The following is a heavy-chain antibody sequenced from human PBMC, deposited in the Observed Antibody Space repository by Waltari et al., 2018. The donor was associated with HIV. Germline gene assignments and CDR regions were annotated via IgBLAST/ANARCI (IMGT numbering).Heavy chain of an antibody. J-gene: IGHJ5*02. CDR1: GYSFTSYW. V-gene: IGHV5-51*01. CDR2: IYPGDSDT. D-gene: IGHD3-22*01. CDR3: ARQPDYYDSSGYFWFDP. Sequence: EVQLVQSGAEVKKPGESLKLSCKGSGYSFTSYWIGWVRELPGKGLEWMGIIYPGDSDTRYSPSFQGQVTISADKSISTAYLQWSSLKASDTAMYYCARQPDYYDSSGYFWFDPWGQGTLVTVSS.